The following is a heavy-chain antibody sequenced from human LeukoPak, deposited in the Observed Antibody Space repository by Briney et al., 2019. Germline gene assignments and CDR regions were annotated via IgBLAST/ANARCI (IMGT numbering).Heavy chain of an antibody. D-gene: IGHD3-3*01. CDR2: INPISGGT. CDR1: GYTFTGYY. V-gene: IGHV1-2*02. J-gene: IGHJ4*02. Sequence: ASVTVSCKASGYTFTGYYMHWVRQAPGQGLEWMGWINPISGGTNYAQRFQGRVTMTRDTSISTAYMELSRLRSDDTAVYYCARGHYDFWSGYRYWGQGTLVTVSS. CDR3: ARGHYDFWSGYRY.